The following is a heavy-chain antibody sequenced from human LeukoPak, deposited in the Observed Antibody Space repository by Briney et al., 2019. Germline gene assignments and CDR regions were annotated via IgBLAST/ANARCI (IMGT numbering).Heavy chain of an antibody. J-gene: IGHJ6*03. CDR1: GFTFSSYA. D-gene: IGHD6-6*01. Sequence: GGSLRLSCAASGFTFSSYAMSWVRQAPGKGLEWVANIKQDGSEKYYVDSVKGRFTISRDNAKNSLYLQMNSLRAEDTAVYYCARADSSIAARLSRSSIFNYYYYMDVWGKGTTVTVSS. V-gene: IGHV3-7*01. CDR3: ARADSSIAARLSRSSIFNYYYYMDV. CDR2: IKQDGSEK.